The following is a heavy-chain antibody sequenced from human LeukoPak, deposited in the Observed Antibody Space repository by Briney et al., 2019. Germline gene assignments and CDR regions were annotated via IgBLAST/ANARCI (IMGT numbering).Heavy chain of an antibody. V-gene: IGHV4-4*07. CDR1: GGSISSYY. Sequence: PSETLSLTCTVSGGSISSYYWSFIRQPAGKGLEWIGRIHTSWTTYYNPSLKSRVTMSVDTSRNQFSLRLTSVTAAETAVYYCARGDYYDGGGRNWFDPWGQGTLVTVSS. CDR2: IHTSWTT. J-gene: IGHJ5*02. D-gene: IGHD3-16*01. CDR3: ARGDYYDGGGRNWFDP.